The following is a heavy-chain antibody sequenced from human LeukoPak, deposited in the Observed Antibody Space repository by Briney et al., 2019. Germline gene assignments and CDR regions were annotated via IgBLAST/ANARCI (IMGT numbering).Heavy chain of an antibody. CDR2: IYYSGTT. V-gene: IGHV4-34*01. Sequence: PSETLSLTCAVYGGSFSGYYWSWIRQPPGKGLEWIGNIYYSGTTYYNPSLKSRVTISIDTSKNQFSLKLSSVTAADTAVYYCARVSCGGGTCYDSRGWFDPWGQGNLVTVSS. CDR1: GGSFSGYY. D-gene: IGHD2-15*01. CDR3: ARVSCGGGTCYDSRGWFDP. J-gene: IGHJ5*02.